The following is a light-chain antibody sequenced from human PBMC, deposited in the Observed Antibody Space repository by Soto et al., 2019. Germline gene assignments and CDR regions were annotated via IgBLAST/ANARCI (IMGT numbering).Light chain of an antibody. V-gene: IGLV2-14*01. CDR2: EVT. J-gene: IGLJ2*01. CDR3: NSCTDTTSLI. Sequence: QAVLSQPASVSGSPGQSITISCTGTGSDVGTYDYVSWYQQHPGKAPKLMISEVTNRPSVVSNRFSGSKSGNTASLTISGLQAGDEADYYCNSCTDTTSLIFGGGTKLTVL. CDR1: GSDVGTYDY.